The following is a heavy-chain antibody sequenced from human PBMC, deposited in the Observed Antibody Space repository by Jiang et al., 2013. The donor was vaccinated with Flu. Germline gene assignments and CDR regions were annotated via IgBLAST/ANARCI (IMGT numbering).Heavy chain of an antibody. D-gene: IGHD2-21*02. CDR3: AKDLTMYCGGDCSLFDY. CDR1: GFIFSNYG. CDR2: ISFDGRTK. V-gene: IGHV3-30*18. Sequence: VQLLESGGGVVQPGRSLRLSCAASGFIFSNYGMHWVRQAPGKGLEWVAVISFDGRTKNYADSVKNRFTISRDNSKNTLHLQMNSLRVEDTAVYYCAKDLTMYCGGDCSLFDYWGQGSLV. J-gene: IGHJ4*02.